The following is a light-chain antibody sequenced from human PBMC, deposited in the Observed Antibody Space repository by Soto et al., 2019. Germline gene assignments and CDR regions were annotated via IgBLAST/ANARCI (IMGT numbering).Light chain of an antibody. CDR2: EVS. CDR3: SSYTSGNTVI. J-gene: IGLJ2*01. Sequence: QSALTQPASVSGSPGQSITISCTGTSSDVGGYNYVSWYQQYPGKAPKLMIYEVSNRPSGVSNHFSASKSGNTASLTISGLQAEDEADYYCSSYTSGNTVIFGGGTKLTVL. V-gene: IGLV2-14*01. CDR1: SSDVGGYNY.